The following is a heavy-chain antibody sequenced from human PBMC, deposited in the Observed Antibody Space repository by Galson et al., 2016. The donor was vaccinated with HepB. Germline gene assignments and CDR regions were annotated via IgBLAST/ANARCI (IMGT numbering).Heavy chain of an antibody. CDR2: ISGSSRSYT. Sequence: SLRLSCAASGFTFSEFYMTWNRQAPGKGLEWLSYISGSSRSYTDYADSVKGRFTISRDNAKDSLYLQMNSLRAEDTAVYYCARTRSITIFDGMDVWGQGTTVTVSS. CDR1: GFTFSEFY. J-gene: IGHJ6*02. CDR3: ARTRSITIFDGMDV. V-gene: IGHV3-11*06. D-gene: IGHD3-3*01.